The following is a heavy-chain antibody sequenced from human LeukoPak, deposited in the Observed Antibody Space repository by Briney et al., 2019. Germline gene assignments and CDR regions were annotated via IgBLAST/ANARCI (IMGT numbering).Heavy chain of an antibody. D-gene: IGHD6-13*01. V-gene: IGHV1-8*01. Sequence: ASVKVSCKASGYTFTSYDINWVRQATGQGLEWMGWMNPNSGNTGYAQKFQGRVTMTRNTSISTAYMELSSLRSEDTAVYYRARGSYSSSWYMADYWGQGTLVTVSS. CDR2: MNPNSGNT. CDR1: GYTFTSYD. J-gene: IGHJ4*02. CDR3: ARGSYSSSWYMADY.